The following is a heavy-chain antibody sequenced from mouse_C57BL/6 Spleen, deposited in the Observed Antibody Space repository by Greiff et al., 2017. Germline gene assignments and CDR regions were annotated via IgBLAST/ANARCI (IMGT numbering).Heavy chain of an antibody. D-gene: IGHD2-1*01. CDR1: GYTFTSYG. CDR2: IYPRSGNT. J-gene: IGHJ4*01. Sequence: QVQLKESGAELARPGASVKLSCKASGYTFTSYGISWVKQRTGQGLEWIGEIYPRSGNTYYNEKFKGKATLTADKSSSTAYMELRSLTSEDSAVYFCARRGGNYHYYAMDYWGQGTSVTVSS. V-gene: IGHV1-81*01. CDR3: ARRGGNYHYYAMDY.